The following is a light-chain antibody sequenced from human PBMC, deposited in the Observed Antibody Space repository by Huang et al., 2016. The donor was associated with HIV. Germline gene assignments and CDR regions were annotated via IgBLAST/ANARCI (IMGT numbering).Light chain of an antibody. V-gene: IGKV4-1*01. CDR2: WAS. Sequence: DIVMTQSPDSLAVSLGERATINCKSSQSVLYSTNSKNYLAWYQQKPGQHPKLLIYWASTRESGVPDRFSGSGSGTDFTLTISSLQAEDVAVYYCQQYYSTPYTFGQGTKLEIK. CDR3: QQYYSTPYT. CDR1: QSVLYSTNSKNY. J-gene: IGKJ2*01.